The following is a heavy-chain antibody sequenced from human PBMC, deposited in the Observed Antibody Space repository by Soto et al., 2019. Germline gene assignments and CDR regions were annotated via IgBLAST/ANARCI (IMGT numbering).Heavy chain of an antibody. D-gene: IGHD5-12*01. CDR2: IYYSGST. V-gene: IGHV4-61*08. CDR3: ARGGPRDGYNVKDHFDY. J-gene: IGHJ4*02. CDR1: GGSISSGDYY. Sequence: PSETLSLTCTVSGGSISSGDYYWSWIRQPPGKGLEWIGYIYYSGSTNYNPSLKSRVTISVDTSKNQFSLKLSSVTAADTAVYYCARGGPRDGYNVKDHFDYWGQGTLVTVSS.